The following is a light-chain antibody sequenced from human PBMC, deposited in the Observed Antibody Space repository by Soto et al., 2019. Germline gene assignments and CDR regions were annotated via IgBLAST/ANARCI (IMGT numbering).Light chain of an antibody. V-gene: IGKV3D-15*01. CDR1: QSVRSD. J-gene: IGKJ5*01. CDR3: QQRDSWPIT. Sequence: EIVMTQSPATLSVSPGDRATLSCRASQSVRSDLAWYQQKPGQAPRLLIFGASNRATGIPARFSGSGSGTDFTLTINSLEPDDFAVYYCQQRDSWPITFGQGTRLEIK. CDR2: GAS.